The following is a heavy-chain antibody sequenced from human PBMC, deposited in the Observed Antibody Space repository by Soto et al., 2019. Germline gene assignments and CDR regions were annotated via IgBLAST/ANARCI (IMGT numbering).Heavy chain of an antibody. D-gene: IGHD6-13*01. J-gene: IGHJ6*02. Sequence: QVQLVQSGAEVKKPGSSVKVSCKASGGTFRSYAISWVRQAPGQGLEWMGGIIPIFGTANYAQKFQGRVTITADESTSTAYMELSSLRSEDTAVYYCARAVGPSSSWYYYYGMDVWGQGTTVTVSS. V-gene: IGHV1-69*12. CDR3: ARAVGPSSSWYYYYGMDV. CDR2: IIPIFGTA. CDR1: GGTFRSYA.